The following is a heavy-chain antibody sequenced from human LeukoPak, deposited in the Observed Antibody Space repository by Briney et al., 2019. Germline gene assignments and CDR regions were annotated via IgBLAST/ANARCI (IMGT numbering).Heavy chain of an antibody. CDR2: ISYDGSNK. V-gene: IGHV3-30*04. CDR3: ARDFGYCSSTSCYAWDY. D-gene: IGHD2-2*03. J-gene: IGHJ4*02. Sequence: GGSLRLSCAASGFTFSSYAMHWVRQAPGKGLEWVAVISYDGSNKYYADSVKGRFTISRDNSKNTLYLQMNSLGAEDTAVYYCARDFGYCSSTSCYAWDYWGQGTLVTVSS. CDR1: GFTFSSYA.